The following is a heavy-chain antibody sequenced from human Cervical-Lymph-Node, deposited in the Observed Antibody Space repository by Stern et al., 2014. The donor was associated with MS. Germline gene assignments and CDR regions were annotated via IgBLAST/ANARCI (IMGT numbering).Heavy chain of an antibody. J-gene: IGHJ6*02. CDR1: GFTFSTYA. D-gene: IGHD2-2*01. CDR2: ISDSGVYT. CDR3: AKDLGRGVVVVPLYGLDV. V-gene: IGHV3-23*04. Sequence: VQLAASGGGLVQPGGSLRLSCAASGFTFSTYAFSWVRQAPGKGLEWVSSISDSGVYTYYADSVKGRFTISRDNSKSMLYLEMQSLRAEDTAVYHCAKDLGRGVVVVPLYGLDVWGQGTTVTVSS.